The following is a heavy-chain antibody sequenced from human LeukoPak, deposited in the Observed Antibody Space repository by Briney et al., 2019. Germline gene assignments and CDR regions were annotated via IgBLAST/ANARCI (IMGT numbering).Heavy chain of an antibody. CDR3: ARDRLAVAGPFDY. CDR2: ISWNSGSI. V-gene: IGHV3-9*01. CDR1: GFTFDDYA. Sequence: GGSLRLSCAASGFTFDDYAMHWVRQAPGKGLEWVSGISWNSGSIGYADSVKGRFTISRDNSKNTLYLQMNSLRAEDTAVYYCARDRLAVAGPFDYWGQGTLVTVSS. D-gene: IGHD6-19*01. J-gene: IGHJ4*02.